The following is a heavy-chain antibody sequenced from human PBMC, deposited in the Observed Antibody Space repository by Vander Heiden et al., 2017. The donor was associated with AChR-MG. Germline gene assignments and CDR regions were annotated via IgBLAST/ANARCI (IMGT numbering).Heavy chain of an antibody. D-gene: IGHD5-18*01. CDR3: AKDLRVRLWLGFFEY. CDR1: GFTFRSYG. CDR2: IRYDGSNK. J-gene: IGHJ4*02. Sequence: QVQLVESGGGVVQPGGSLRLSCAASGFTFRSYGMHWVRQAPGKGLEWVAFIRYDGSNKYYADSVKGRFTISRDNSKNTLYLQMNSLRAEDTAVYYCAKDLRVRLWLGFFEYWGQGTLGTVSS. V-gene: IGHV3-30*02.